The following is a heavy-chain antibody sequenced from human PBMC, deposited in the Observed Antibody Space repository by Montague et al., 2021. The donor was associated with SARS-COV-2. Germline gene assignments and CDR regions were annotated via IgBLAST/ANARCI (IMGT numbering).Heavy chain of an antibody. CDR2: IGST. CDR1: GGSIDVNH. CDR3: AMLYGGGGGRGY. D-gene: IGHD4-23*01. J-gene: IGHJ4*02. V-gene: IGHV4-59*01. Sequence: SETLSLTCTVSGGSIDVNHWTWVRQSPGKGLEWIGQIGSTNYNPSLESRISTSVDTSKSQFSLNLASVTAADLAIYYCAMLYGGGGGRGYWGQGTLFTVSS.